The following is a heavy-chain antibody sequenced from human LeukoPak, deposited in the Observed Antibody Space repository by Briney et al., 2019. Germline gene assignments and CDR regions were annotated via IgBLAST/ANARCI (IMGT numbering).Heavy chain of an antibody. J-gene: IGHJ6*02. CDR2: INPNSGGT. CDR3: ARSITMIVVVIGGYYGMDV. D-gene: IGHD3-22*01. CDR1: GFNLTGHY. V-gene: IGHV1-2*02. Sequence: ASVKVSCKASGFNLTGHYLHWVRQAPGQGLEWMGWINPNSGGTNYAQKFQGRVTMTRDTSISTAYMELSRLRSDDTAVYYCARSITMIVVVIGGYYGMDVWGQGTTVTVSS.